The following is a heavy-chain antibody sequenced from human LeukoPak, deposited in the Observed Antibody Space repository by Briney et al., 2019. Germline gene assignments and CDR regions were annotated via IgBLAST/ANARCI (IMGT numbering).Heavy chain of an antibody. CDR3: ARGRPLDY. CDR2: ISSSGSAI. V-gene: IGHV3-48*03. Sequence: GGPLRLSCAASGFTFSSYEMSWVRQAPGKGLEWVSYISSSGSAIYYADSLKGRFTMSRDNAKKSLYLQMNSLRAEDTAFYYCARGRPLDYWGQGTLVTVSS. J-gene: IGHJ4*02. CDR1: GFTFSSYE.